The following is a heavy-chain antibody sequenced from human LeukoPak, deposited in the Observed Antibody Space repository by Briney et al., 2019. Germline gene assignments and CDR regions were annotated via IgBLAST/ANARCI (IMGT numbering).Heavy chain of an antibody. CDR3: AKDSGESLDY. Sequence: PGGSLRLSCAASGFTFSSYSMNWVRQAPGKGLEWVSAISGSGGSTYYADSVKGRFTISRDNSKNTLYLQMNSLRAEDTAVYYCAKDSGESLDYWGQGTLVTVSS. J-gene: IGHJ4*02. CDR1: GFTFSSYS. CDR2: ISGSGGST. D-gene: IGHD4-17*01. V-gene: IGHV3-23*01.